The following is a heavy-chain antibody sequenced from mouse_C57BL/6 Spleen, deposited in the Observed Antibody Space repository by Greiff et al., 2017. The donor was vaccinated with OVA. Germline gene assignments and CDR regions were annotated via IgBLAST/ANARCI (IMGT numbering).Heavy chain of an antibody. CDR3: AREEHYYGSSPLDY. CDR1: GYSFTGYY. CDR2: INPSTGGT. V-gene: IGHV1-42*01. J-gene: IGHJ2*01. D-gene: IGHD1-1*01. Sequence: VQLKQSGPELVKPGASVKISCKASGYSFTGYYMNWVKQSPEKSLEWIGEINPSTGGTTYNQKFKAKATLTVDKSSSTAYMQLKSLTSEDSAVYYCAREEHYYGSSPLDYWGQGTTLTVSS.